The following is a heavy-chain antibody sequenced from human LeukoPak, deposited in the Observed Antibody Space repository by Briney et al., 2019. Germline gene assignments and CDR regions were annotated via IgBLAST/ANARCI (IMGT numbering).Heavy chain of an antibody. J-gene: IGHJ4*02. CDR3: ARRVRYYYGSGSYYEYYFDY. Sequence: GASVKVSCKASGYTFNRYGISWVRQAPGQGLEWMGWISAYNGNTKYSQKVQGRVTMTTDTSTSTAYMELRSLRSDDTAVYYCARRVRYYYGSGSYYEYYFDYWGQGTLVTVSS. V-gene: IGHV1-18*01. CDR2: ISAYNGNT. CDR1: GYTFNRYG. D-gene: IGHD3-10*01.